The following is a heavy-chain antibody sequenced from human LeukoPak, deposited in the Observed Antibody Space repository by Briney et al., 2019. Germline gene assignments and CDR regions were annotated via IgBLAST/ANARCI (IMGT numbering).Heavy chain of an antibody. J-gene: IGHJ4*02. CDR2: INHSGST. Sequence: PSETLSLTCAVYGGSFSGYYWGWIRQPPGKGLEWIGEINHSGSTNYNPSLKSRVTISVDTSKNQFSLKLSSVTAADTAVYYCARGRYYYDSSGYWYYFDYWGQGTLVTVSS. CDR1: GGSFSGYY. D-gene: IGHD3-22*01. V-gene: IGHV4-34*01. CDR3: ARGRYYYDSSGYWYYFDY.